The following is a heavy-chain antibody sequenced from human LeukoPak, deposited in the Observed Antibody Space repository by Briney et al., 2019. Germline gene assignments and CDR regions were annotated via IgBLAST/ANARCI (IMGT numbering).Heavy chain of an antibody. CDR2: VSSNYGTI. CDR3: ARGPQSYSSSWYVAY. Sequence: GRSLRLSCAASGFTFDDYAMHWVRHAPGKGLEWVSYVSSNYGTIYYADSLKGRFTISRDNAKNSLYLQMNSLRVEDTAVYYCARGPQSYSSSWYVAYWGQGTLVTVSS. CDR1: GFTFDDYA. V-gene: IGHV3-11*01. D-gene: IGHD6-13*01. J-gene: IGHJ4*02.